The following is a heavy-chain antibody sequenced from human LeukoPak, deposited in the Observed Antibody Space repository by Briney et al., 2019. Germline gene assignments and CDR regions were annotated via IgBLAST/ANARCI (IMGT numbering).Heavy chain of an antibody. CDR2: ISYDGSNK. Sequence: GGSLRLSCAASGFTFRSYAMHWVRQAPGKGLEWVAVISYDGSNKYYADSVKGRFTISRDNSKNTLYLQMNSLRAEDTAVYYCARERVSHNYWGQGTLVTVSS. V-gene: IGHV3-30*04. J-gene: IGHJ4*02. CDR3: ARERVSHNY. D-gene: IGHD2-8*01. CDR1: GFTFRSYA.